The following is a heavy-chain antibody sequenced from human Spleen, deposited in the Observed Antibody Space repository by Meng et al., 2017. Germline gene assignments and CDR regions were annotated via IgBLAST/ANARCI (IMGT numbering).Heavy chain of an antibody. CDR2: IGSTRKNYAT. D-gene: IGHD6-6*01. CDR3: ARGLMAARHFDY. CDR1: GVTISGSD. Sequence: GESLKISCVVSGVTISGSDIHWVRQASGKGLEWVGRIGSTRKNYATAYAASMRGKFTISRDDSKNTAYLQMNNLKTEDTAVYYCARGLMAARHFDYWGQGTLVTVSS. J-gene: IGHJ4*02. V-gene: IGHV3-73*01.